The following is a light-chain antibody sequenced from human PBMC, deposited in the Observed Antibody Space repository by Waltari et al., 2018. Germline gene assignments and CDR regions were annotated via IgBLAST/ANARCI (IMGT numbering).Light chain of an antibody. CDR2: DVS. J-gene: IGLJ2*01. Sequence: QSALTQPASLSGSPGQSITIPCTGTSSDIGSYNSVPWYQQHPGEAPKLMIYDVSVRPSGVSNRFSGSKSGNTASLTISGLQAEDEADYYCSSSTSRTALLFGGGTKLTVL. V-gene: IGLV2-14*03. CDR3: SSSTSRTALL. CDR1: SSDIGSYNS.